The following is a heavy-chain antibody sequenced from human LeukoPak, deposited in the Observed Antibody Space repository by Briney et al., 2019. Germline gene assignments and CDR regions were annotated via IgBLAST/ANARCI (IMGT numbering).Heavy chain of an antibody. CDR1: GGSFSSSRYY. J-gene: IGHJ5*02. CDR2: IYYTGST. D-gene: IGHD3-9*01. Sequence: PSETLSLTCPVSGGSFSSSRYYWVRIPQPPGKGLEWFGSIYYTGSTYYKPSLKSRVTISVDASNNQISQKLSSVTGAATAVYFCARHKSFDYLSPIYTWGQGTLVSVSS. V-gene: IGHV4-39*01. CDR3: ARHKSFDYLSPIYT.